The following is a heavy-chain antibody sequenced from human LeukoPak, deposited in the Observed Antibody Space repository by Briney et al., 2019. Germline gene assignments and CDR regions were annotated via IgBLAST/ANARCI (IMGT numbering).Heavy chain of an antibody. D-gene: IGHD1-1*01. Sequence: GGSLRLSCAASGFTFSTYGMHWVRQAPGKGLEWVAVIWYDGRNKYYADSVKGRLTISRDNSKNTLDLQMNSMRAEDTAIYYCARQDVHQVHLARALDYWGQGTLVTVSS. CDR1: GFTFSTYG. CDR2: IWYDGRNK. J-gene: IGHJ4*02. CDR3: ARQDVHQVHLARALDY. V-gene: IGHV3-33*01.